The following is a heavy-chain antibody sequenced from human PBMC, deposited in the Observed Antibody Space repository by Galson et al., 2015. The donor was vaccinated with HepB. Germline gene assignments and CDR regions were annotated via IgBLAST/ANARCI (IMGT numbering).Heavy chain of an antibody. J-gene: IGHJ6*02. Sequence: SLRLSCAASGFTFSSYAMSWVRQAPGKGLEWVSVISGSGGSTYYADSVKGRFTISRDNSKNTLYLQMKSLRAEDTAVYYCAKWGEPLWFGEWGDSRGMDVWGQGTTVTVSS. CDR2: ISGSGGST. CDR3: AKWGEPLWFGEWGDSRGMDV. D-gene: IGHD3-10*01. V-gene: IGHV3-23*01. CDR1: GFTFSSYA.